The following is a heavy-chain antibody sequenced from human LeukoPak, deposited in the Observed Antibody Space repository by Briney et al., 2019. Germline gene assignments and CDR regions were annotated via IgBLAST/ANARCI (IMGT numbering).Heavy chain of an antibody. V-gene: IGHV3-9*01. CDR1: GFTFDDYA. D-gene: IGHD2-2*01. Sequence: GRSLRLSCAASGFTFDDYAMHWVRQAPGKGLEWVSGISWNSGSIGHADSVKGRFTISRDNAKNSLYLQMNSLRAEDTALYYCAKSPALSSTSCLLDYWGQGTLVTVSS. CDR3: AKSPALSSTSCLLDY. CDR2: ISWNSGSI. J-gene: IGHJ4*02.